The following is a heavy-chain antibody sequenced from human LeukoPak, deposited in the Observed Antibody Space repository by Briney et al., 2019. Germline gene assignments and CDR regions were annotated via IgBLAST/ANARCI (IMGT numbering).Heavy chain of an antibody. Sequence: GGSLRLSCAASGFTFSSYGMNWVRQAPGKGLEWVSYISSSGSTIYYADSVKGRFTISRDNAKNSLYLQMNSLRAEDTAVYYCAELGITMIGGVWGKGTTVTIS. D-gene: IGHD3-10*02. J-gene: IGHJ6*03. CDR1: GFTFSSYG. CDR2: ISSSGSTI. V-gene: IGHV3-48*04. CDR3: AELGITMIGGV.